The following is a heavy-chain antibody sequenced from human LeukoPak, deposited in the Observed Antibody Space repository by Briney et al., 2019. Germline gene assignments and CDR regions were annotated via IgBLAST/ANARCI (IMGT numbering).Heavy chain of an antibody. Sequence: SETLSLTCTVSGGSISSHYYWIWIRQPPGKGLEWIGSIYYSGSTYYNPSLKSRVTISVDTSKNQFSLKLNSLTAAETAVYYCARQYGSGSSYTPVVDLWGQRTLVTVSS. D-gene: IGHD3-10*01. CDR3: ARQYGSGSSYTPVVDL. CDR2: IYYSGST. V-gene: IGHV4-39*01. CDR1: GGSISSHYY. J-gene: IGHJ4*02.